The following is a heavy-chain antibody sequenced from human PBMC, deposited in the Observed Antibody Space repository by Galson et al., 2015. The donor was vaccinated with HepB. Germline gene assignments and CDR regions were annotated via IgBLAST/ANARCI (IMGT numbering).Heavy chain of an antibody. Sequence: SLRLSCAASGFTFSIYWMSWVRQGPGQGLEWVANIKGDGGEKYYVDSVKGRFTISGDNAKNSLYLQMNSLRAEDTAVYYCASQSFGRFDPWGQGTLVTVSS. CDR1: GFTFSIYW. J-gene: IGHJ5*02. CDR3: ASQSFGRFDP. V-gene: IGHV3-7*03. D-gene: IGHD3-3*01. CDR2: IKGDGGEK.